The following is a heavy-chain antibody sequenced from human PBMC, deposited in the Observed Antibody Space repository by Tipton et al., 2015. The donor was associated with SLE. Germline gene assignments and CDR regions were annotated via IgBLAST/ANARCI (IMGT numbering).Heavy chain of an antibody. CDR3: ARQSGYSSRFDY. CDR1: TRSISSFY. D-gene: IGHD6-19*01. CDR2: IYNTGST. J-gene: IGHJ4*02. Sequence: TLSLTCTVSTRSISSFYWSWIRQTPGKGLEWIGYIYNTGSTNYNPSLKSRVSISADTSTNQFSLRLSSVTAADTAVYYCARQSGYSSRFDYWGQGTLVTVSS. V-gene: IGHV4-59*01.